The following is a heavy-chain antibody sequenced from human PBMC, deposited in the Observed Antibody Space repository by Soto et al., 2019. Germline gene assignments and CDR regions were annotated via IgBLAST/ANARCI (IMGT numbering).Heavy chain of an antibody. V-gene: IGHV5-51*01. D-gene: IGHD6-6*01. Sequence: GESLKISCKASGYSFTSNWIAWVRQMPGKGLEWMGIIFPSDSDTRYSPSFQGQVTISADKSTSTAYLQWSSLKPSDTAIYYCARHPPSSSASDRLDPWGQGTLVTVSS. CDR1: GYSFTSNW. CDR3: ARHPPSSSASDRLDP. J-gene: IGHJ5*01. CDR2: IFPSDSDT.